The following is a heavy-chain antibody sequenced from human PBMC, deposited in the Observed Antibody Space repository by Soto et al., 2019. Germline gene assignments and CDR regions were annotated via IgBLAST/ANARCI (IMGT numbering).Heavy chain of an antibody. V-gene: IGHV4-34*01. J-gene: IGHJ4*02. D-gene: IGHD3-10*01. CDR3: ARVLLWFGDVDY. CDR2: ISRAGGS. CDR1: GVSFDGFL. Sequence: QVHLQQWGAGLLEPSETLSLTCAVSGVSFDGFLWTWIRQSPGKGLEWIGEISRAGGSNYNPSLNGRVTISLATSKDQFSRRLRSVTAADTAVYYCARVLLWFGDVDYWGQGTPVTVSS.